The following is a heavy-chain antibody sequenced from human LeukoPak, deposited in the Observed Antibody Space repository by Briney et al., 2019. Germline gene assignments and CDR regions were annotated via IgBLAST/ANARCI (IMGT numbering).Heavy chain of an antibody. D-gene: IGHD6-13*01. CDR2: IRGIGNNYAT. J-gene: IGHJ3*02. CDR1: GFTFSDSA. CDR3: TRQSSNWGVALDI. Sequence: GGSLRLSCAASGFTFSDSAMHWVRQASGKGLEWIGRIRGIGNNYATAHAASVKGRFTISRDDSKNTAYLQMHSLKTEDTAVYYCTRQSSNWGVALDIWGQGTTVTVSS. V-gene: IGHV3-73*01.